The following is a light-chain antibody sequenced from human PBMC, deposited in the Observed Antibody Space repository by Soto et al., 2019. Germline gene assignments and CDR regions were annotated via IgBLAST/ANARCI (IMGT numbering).Light chain of an antibody. CDR1: SSDVGGYNY. Sequence: QSALTQPASVSGSPGQSITISCTGTSSDVGGYNYVSWYQHHPGKAPKLMLYDVSKRPSGVSNRFSGSKSGNTASLTISGLQAEDEADYYCSSYTSSSKEVFGKGTKRTVL. V-gene: IGLV2-14*01. CDR2: DVS. CDR3: SSYTSSSKEV. J-gene: IGLJ2*01.